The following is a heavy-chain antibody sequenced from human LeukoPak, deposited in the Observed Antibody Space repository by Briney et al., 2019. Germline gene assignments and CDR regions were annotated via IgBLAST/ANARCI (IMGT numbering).Heavy chain of an antibody. V-gene: IGHV3-21*01. CDR2: ISSSSSYI. Sequence: GGPLRLSCAASGFTFSSYSMNWVPQAPGKGLERVSSISSSSSYIYYADSVKGRFTISRDNAKNSLNLQMNSLRAEDTAVYYCARAKVVVPASKGFDYWGQGTLVTVSS. CDR3: ARAKVVVPASKGFDY. D-gene: IGHD2-2*01. CDR1: GFTFSSYS. J-gene: IGHJ4*02.